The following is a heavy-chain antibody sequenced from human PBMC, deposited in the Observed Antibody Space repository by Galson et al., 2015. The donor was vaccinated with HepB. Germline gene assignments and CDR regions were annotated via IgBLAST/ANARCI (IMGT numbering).Heavy chain of an antibody. Sequence: SVKVSCKASGYTFTNYAIHWVRQAPGQRLEWMAWINADNGNTKYLQKFQGRVTITRDTSASTAYMEVSSLTSEDTAVYYCARWRFGEFDYYFDYWGQGTLVTVSS. CDR3: ARWRFGEFDYYFDY. CDR2: INADNGNT. CDR1: GYTFTNYA. D-gene: IGHD3-10*01. J-gene: IGHJ4*02. V-gene: IGHV1-3*01.